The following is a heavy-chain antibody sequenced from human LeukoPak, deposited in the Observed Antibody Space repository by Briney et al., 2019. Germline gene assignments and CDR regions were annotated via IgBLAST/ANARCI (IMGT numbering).Heavy chain of an antibody. J-gene: IGHJ4*02. CDR2: ISGYNYNT. CDR3: ARSPLFYYYDSSGYYYFDY. Sequence: ASVKVSCKASGYMFINYGISWVRQAPGQGLEWMGWISGYNYNTNYAQKFQDRVTMTIDTSTSTAYMELGSLRFDDTAVYYCARSPLFYYYDSSGYYYFDYWGQGTLVTVSS. D-gene: IGHD3-22*01. V-gene: IGHV1-18*01. CDR1: GYMFINYG.